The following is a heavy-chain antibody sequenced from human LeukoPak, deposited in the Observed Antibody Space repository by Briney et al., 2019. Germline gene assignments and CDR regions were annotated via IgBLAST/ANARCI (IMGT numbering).Heavy chain of an antibody. J-gene: IGHJ4*02. V-gene: IGHV4-61*08. CDR3: ARAGNYYASGSYLGY. CDR1: GGSISSGGYY. CDR2: IYYSGSA. D-gene: IGHD3-10*01. Sequence: SETLSLTCTVSGGSISSGGYYWSWIRQPPGKGLEWIGYIYYSGSANYNPSLKSRVTISVDTSKNQFSLKLSSVTAADTAVYYCARAGNYYASGSYLGYWGQGTLVTVSS.